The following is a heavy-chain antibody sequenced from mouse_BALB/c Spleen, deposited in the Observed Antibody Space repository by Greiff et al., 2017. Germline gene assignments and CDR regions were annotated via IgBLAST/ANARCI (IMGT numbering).Heavy chain of an antibody. V-gene: IGHV1-80*01. CDR3: ARGVRQGFYYAMDY. CDR2: IYPGDGDT. J-gene: IGHJ4*01. CDR1: GYAFSSYW. D-gene: IGHD2-14*01. Sequence: QVQLQQSGAELVRPGSSVKISCKASGYAFSSYWMNWVKQRPGQGLEWIGQIYPGDGDTNYNGKFKGKATLTADKSSSTAYMQLSSLTSEDSAVYFCARGVRQGFYYAMDYWGQGTSVTVSS.